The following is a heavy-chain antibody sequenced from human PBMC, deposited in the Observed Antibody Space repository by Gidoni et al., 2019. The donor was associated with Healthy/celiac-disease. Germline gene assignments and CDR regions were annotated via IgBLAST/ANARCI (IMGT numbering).Heavy chain of an antibody. CDR2: IYYSGST. D-gene: IGHD3-16*02. Sequence: QLPLQQSAPGLAKPSETLSLSCTVPGVSISSIIYYWGWIRQPPGKGLEWTGSIYYSGSTYYNTSLKRRVTISVDTSKNQFSLKLSSVTAAETAVYYCARHLTFGGVIVVMDAFDIWGQGTMVTVSS. V-gene: IGHV4-39*01. CDR1: GVSISSIIYY. J-gene: IGHJ3*02. CDR3: ARHLTFGGVIVVMDAFDI.